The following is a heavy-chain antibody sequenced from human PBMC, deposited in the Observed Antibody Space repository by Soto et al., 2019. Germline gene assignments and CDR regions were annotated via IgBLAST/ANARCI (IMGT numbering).Heavy chain of an antibody. CDR1: GGIMSRYD. D-gene: IGHD1-26*01. CDR3: ARQSGSMDFDY. Sequence: PQKRPHTNTGSGGIMSRYDCLGFRQPPGKGLEWIGYIYYSGSTNYNPSLKSRVTISVDTSKNQFSLKLSSVTAADTAVYYCARQSGSMDFDYWGQGTLVTVS. V-gene: IGHV4-59*01. J-gene: IGHJ4*02. CDR2: IYYSGST.